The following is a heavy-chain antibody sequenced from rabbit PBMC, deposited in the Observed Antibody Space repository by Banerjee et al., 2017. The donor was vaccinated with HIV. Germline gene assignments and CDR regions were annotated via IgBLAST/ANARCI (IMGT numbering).Heavy chain of an antibody. CDR2: IYAGSSGST. J-gene: IGHJ6*01. CDR3: AREGDL. Sequence: QEQLEESGGDLVKPGASLTLTCTASGFSFSSSYYMCWVRQAPGKGLEWIACIYAGSSGSTYYASWAKGRFTISKTSSTTVTLQMTSLTAADTATYFCAREGDLWGQGTLVTVS. V-gene: IGHV1S45*01. CDR1: GFSFSSSYY.